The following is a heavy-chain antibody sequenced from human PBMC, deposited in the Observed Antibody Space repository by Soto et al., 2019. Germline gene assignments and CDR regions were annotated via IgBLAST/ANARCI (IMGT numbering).Heavy chain of an antibody. CDR3: ATEYYYGSGSYYMNWFDP. V-gene: IGHV1-24*01. CDR1: GYTLTELS. Sequence: ASVKVSCKVSGYTLTELSMHWVRQAPGKGLEWMGGFDPEDGETIYAQKFQGRVTMTEDTSTDTAYMELSSLRSEDTAVYYCATEYYYGSGSYYMNWFDPWGQGTLVTSPQ. J-gene: IGHJ5*02. CDR2: FDPEDGET. D-gene: IGHD3-10*01.